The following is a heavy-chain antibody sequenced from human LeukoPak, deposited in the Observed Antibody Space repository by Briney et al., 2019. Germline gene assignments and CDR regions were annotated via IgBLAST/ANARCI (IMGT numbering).Heavy chain of an antibody. CDR1: GFTFSSYG. Sequence: GGSLRLSCAASGFTFSSYGMHWVRQAPGKGLEWVAVIWYDGGNKYYADSVKGRFTISRDNSKNTLYLQMNSLRAEDTAVYYCARKGSLNYYGMDVWGQGTTVTVSS. CDR3: ARKGSLNYYGMDV. J-gene: IGHJ6*02. D-gene: IGHD2-8*01. V-gene: IGHV3-33*01. CDR2: IWYDGGNK.